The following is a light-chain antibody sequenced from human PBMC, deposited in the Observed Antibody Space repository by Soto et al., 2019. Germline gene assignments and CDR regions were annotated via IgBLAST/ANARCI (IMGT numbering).Light chain of an antibody. Sequence: DIQMTQSPSSLSASVGDIVTITCRASQRIGTYFNWYQQNSGIAPKLLIWAASSLQSGVPLRFSGSGFRVVFTLTVNHPQTGDFATYFFRQTFRVSPTFGGGTKVEL. J-gene: IGKJ4*01. V-gene: IGKV1-39*01. CDR1: QRIGTY. CDR3: RQTFRVSPT. CDR2: AAS.